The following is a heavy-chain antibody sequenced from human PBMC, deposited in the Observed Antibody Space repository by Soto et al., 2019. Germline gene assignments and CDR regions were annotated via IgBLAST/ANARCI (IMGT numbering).Heavy chain of an antibody. CDR3: AKERATTNAFDY. CDR1: GFTFSRDG. D-gene: IGHD4-17*01. J-gene: IGHJ4*02. Sequence: GGSLRLSCAASGFTFSRDGMSWVRQAPGKGLEWVSLITDNGGRTYYADSVKGRFTISRDNTKNTLFLQMNSLRAEDTAVYYCAKERATTNAFDYWGQGVLVTVSS. CDR2: ITDNGGRT. V-gene: IGHV3-23*01.